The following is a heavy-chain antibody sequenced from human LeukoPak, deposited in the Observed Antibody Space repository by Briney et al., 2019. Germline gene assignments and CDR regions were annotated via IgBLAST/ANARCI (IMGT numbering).Heavy chain of an antibody. CDR3: ARAFDP. CDR1: GFTFTRYS. J-gene: IGHJ5*02. V-gene: IGHV3-21*01. Sequence: GGSLRLSCAASGFTFTRYSMNWVRQAPGKGLEWVSSISGYSDYIFYADSVKGRFTISRGNAKNSLYLQMNSLRAEDTAVYYCARAFDPWGQGTLVTVSS. CDR2: ISGYSDYI.